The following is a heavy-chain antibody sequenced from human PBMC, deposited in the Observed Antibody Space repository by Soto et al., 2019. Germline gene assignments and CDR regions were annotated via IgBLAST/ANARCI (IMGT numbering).Heavy chain of an antibody. Sequence: PSETLSLTCAVSGGSISSSNWWSWVRQPPGKGLEWIGEIYHSGSTNYNPSLKSRVTISVDKSKNQFSLKLSSVTAADTAAYYCARDMGFVAAAFDYWGQGTLVTVS. CDR3: ARDMGFVAAAFDY. D-gene: IGHD6-25*01. CDR1: GGSISSSNW. CDR2: IYHSGST. J-gene: IGHJ4*02. V-gene: IGHV4-4*02.